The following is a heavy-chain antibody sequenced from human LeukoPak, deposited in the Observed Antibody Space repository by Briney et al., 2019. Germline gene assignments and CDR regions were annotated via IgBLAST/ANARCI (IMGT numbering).Heavy chain of an antibody. J-gene: IGHJ4*02. CDR1: GGSISSYY. CDR2: IYYSGST. V-gene: IGHV4-59*08. Sequence: PSETLSLTCTVSGGSISSYYWSWIRQSPGKGLEWIGYIYYSGSTNYNPSLKSRVTMSVDTSKRQFSLKLSSVTAADTAVYYCASNYYGSGSLDYWGQGNLVTVSS. D-gene: IGHD3-10*01. CDR3: ASNYYGSGSLDY.